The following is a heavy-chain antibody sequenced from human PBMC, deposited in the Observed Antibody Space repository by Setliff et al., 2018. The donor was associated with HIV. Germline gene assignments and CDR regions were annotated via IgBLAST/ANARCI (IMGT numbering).Heavy chain of an antibody. CDR3: ARDGGPTSAPYIAMVHGYYYYMDV. D-gene: IGHD5-18*01. CDR1: GYTFSSYY. J-gene: IGHJ6*03. Sequence: GASVKVSCKASGYTFSSYYMHWVRQAPGQGLEWMGIINPSGGSTSYAQKFQGRVTMTRDTSTRTVHMELSSLRSEDTAVYYCARDGGPTSAPYIAMVHGYYYYMDVWGKGTTVTVSS. CDR2: INPSGGST. V-gene: IGHV1-46*01.